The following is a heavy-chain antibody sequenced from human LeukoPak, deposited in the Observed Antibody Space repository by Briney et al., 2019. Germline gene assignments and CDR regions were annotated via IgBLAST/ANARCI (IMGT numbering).Heavy chain of an antibody. CDR2: IYYSGST. CDR1: GGSISSYY. Sequence: SETLSLTCTVSGGSISSYYWSWIRQPPGKGLEWIGYIYYSGSTNYNPSLKSRVTISVDTSKNQFSLKLSSVTAADTAVYYCARHDDGSYSYWGQETLVTVSS. V-gene: IGHV4-59*08. J-gene: IGHJ4*02. D-gene: IGHD1-26*01. CDR3: ARHDDGSYSY.